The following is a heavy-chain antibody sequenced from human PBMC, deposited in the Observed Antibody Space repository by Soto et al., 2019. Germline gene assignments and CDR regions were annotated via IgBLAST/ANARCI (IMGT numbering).Heavy chain of an antibody. CDR3: ARSILTTVVTPGH. Sequence: GGSLRLSCAASGFSFSDHYMTWIRQAPGKGLEWVSYISSSSSTIYYADSVKGRFTISRDNAKNSLYLQMNSLRAEDTAVYYCARSILTTVVTPGHWGQGTLVAVS. CDR2: ISSSSSTI. J-gene: IGHJ4*02. V-gene: IGHV3-11*01. D-gene: IGHD4-17*01. CDR1: GFSFSDHY.